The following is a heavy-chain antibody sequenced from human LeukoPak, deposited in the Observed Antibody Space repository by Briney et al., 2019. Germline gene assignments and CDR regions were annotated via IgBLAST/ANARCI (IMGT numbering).Heavy chain of an antibody. CDR1: GGTFSSYA. Sequence: SVKVSCKASGGTFSSYAISWVRQAPGQGLEWMGVIIPIFGTANYAQKFQGRVTITADKSTSTAYMELSSLRSEDTAVYYCATDLSQGRAVAGYFDNWGQGTLVTVSS. J-gene: IGHJ4*02. CDR2: IIPIFGTA. V-gene: IGHV1-69*06. D-gene: IGHD6-19*01. CDR3: ATDLSQGRAVAGYFDN.